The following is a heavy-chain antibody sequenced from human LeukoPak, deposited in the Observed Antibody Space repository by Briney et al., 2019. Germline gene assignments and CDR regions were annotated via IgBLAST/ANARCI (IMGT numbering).Heavy chain of an antibody. Sequence: SGPTLVKPTQTLTLTCTFSGFSLSTSGVGVGWIRQPPGKALEWLALIYWGDDKRYSPSLRTRLTITKDTSENQVVLTMTNMDPADTATYYCAHRRAGGGDYLGIYWGQGILVTVSS. V-gene: IGHV2-5*02. D-gene: IGHD2-21*02. J-gene: IGHJ4*02. CDR2: IYWGDDK. CDR3: AHRRAGGGDYLGIY. CDR1: GFSLSTSGVG.